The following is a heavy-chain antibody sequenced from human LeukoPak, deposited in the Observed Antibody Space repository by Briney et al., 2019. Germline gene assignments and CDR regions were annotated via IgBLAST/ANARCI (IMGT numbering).Heavy chain of an antibody. CDR3: ARAASDSSCNFDC. Sequence: AASVKVSCKASGYTFITFHMHGVRQPPGQDLEGMGTINPSGGGTSNAQKFQGGRIMTSHGSSSTAYMELCSLPSHGAAGYYSARAASDSSCNFDCWGQGTLVTVSP. CDR2: INPSGGGT. V-gene: IGHV1-46*01. J-gene: IGHJ4*02. D-gene: IGHD6-13*01. CDR1: GYTFITFH.